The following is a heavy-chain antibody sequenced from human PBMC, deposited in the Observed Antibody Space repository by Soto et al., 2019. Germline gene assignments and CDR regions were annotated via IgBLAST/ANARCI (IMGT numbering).Heavy chain of an antibody. V-gene: IGHV3-30*18. J-gene: IGHJ4*02. CDR3: AKGRRILTRTYYFDC. CDR1: GFTFSSYG. D-gene: IGHD3-9*01. Sequence: QVQLVESGGGVVQPGRSLRLSCAASGFTFSSYGMHWVRQAPGKGLEWVAVISYDGSNKYYADSVKGRFTISRDNSKNTLYLQMNSLRAEDTAVYYCAKGRRILTRTYYFDCWGQGTLVTVSS. CDR2: ISYDGSNK.